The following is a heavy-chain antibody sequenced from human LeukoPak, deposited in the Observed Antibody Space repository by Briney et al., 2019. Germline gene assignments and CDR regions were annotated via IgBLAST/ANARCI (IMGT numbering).Heavy chain of an antibody. J-gene: IGHJ4*02. CDR1: GYTFTSYG. CDR3: ARDPFIYSSGWYGVY. CDR2: ISAYNGNT. Sequence: ASVKVSCKASGYTFTSYGISWVRQAPGQGLEWMGWISAYNGNTNYAQKLQGRVTMTTDTSTSTAYMELRSLRSDDTAVYYCARDPFIYSSGWYGVYWDQGTLVTVSS. V-gene: IGHV1-18*01. D-gene: IGHD6-19*01.